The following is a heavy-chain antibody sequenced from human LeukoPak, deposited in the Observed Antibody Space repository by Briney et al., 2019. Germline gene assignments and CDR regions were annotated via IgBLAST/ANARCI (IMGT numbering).Heavy chain of an antibody. CDR1: GFTFSSYG. CDR3: ARDTVDIVATSAYFEY. D-gene: IGHD5-12*01. V-gene: IGHV3-30*02. J-gene: IGHJ4*02. CDR2: IRYDGSNK. Sequence: GGSLRLSCAASGFTFSSYGMHWVRQAPGKGLEWVAFIRYDGSNKYYADSVKGRFTISRDNSKNTLNSLRAEDTAVYYCARDTVDIVATSAYFEYWGQGTLVTVSS.